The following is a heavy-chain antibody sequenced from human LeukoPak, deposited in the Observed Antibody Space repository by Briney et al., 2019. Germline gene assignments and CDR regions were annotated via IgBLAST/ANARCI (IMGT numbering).Heavy chain of an antibody. CDR1: GFTVSHYF. CDR2: IYGSGET. Sequence: GGSLRLSCADSGFTVSHYFMSWVRQAPGKGLEWVSIIYGSGETYYADSVKGRFTISRDSSKNTLYFQMSSLRAGDTAMYYCARGRPGYSFDYWGQGTLVTVSS. D-gene: IGHD5-18*01. J-gene: IGHJ4*02. CDR3: ARGRPGYSFDY. V-gene: IGHV3-53*01.